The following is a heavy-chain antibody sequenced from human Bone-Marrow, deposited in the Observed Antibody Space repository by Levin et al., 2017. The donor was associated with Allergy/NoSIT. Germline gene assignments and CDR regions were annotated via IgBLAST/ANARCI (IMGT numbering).Heavy chain of an antibody. V-gene: IGHV3-48*03. CDR2: INNIGSAT. Sequence: GGSLRLSCAASGFTFSFFEMAWVRQTPGKGLEFVSYINNIGSATNYADFVKGRFTISRDDAKNSLYLQMNSLRAEDTAVYFCVRKAYFDTSGYHYSGMDVWGQGTTVTVSS. CDR3: VRKAYFDTSGYHYSGMDV. CDR1: GFTFSFFE. J-gene: IGHJ6*02. D-gene: IGHD3-22*01.